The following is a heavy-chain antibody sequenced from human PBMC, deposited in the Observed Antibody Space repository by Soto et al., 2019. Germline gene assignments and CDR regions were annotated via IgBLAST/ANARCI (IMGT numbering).Heavy chain of an antibody. J-gene: IGHJ5*02. D-gene: IGHD5-12*01. CDR1: GDSIRNYY. Sequence: ASETLSLTCTVSGDSIRNYYWNWIRQPPGKGLEWIGYIYYTGTTKYHPSLKSRVIMSLETSKNQFSLRLTSVTAADTAVYYCAREPRYDYAGREWIDPWGQGTLVTVSS. CDR3: AREPRYDYAGREWIDP. V-gene: IGHV4-59*12. CDR2: IYYTGTT.